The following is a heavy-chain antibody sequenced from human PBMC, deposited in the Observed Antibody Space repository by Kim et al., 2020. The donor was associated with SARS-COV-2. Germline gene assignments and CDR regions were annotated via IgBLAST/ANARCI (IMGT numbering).Heavy chain of an antibody. J-gene: IGHJ4*02. CDR3: ARDYSYAFDS. Sequence: GGSLRLSCAASGFIFSDYTMNWVRQAPGKGLEWLANIRTTEGTMHYADAVRGRFTISSDNSNNSLYLQMNSLRAEDTAVYYCARDYSYAFDSWGQGILVTVSS. CDR2: IRTTEGTM. CDR1: GFIFSDYT. D-gene: IGHD2-21*01. V-gene: IGHV3-11*04.